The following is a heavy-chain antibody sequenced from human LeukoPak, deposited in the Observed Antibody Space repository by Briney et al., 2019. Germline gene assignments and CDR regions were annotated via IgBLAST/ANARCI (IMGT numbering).Heavy chain of an antibody. Sequence: PGGSLRLSCSASGFITSNYAMHWVRQAPGKGLEYVSAISANGGSTYYADSVKGRFTISRDNSKNTLYLQMSSLRAEDTAIYHCVKDLYKGDSSSWYYFGYWGQGTLVTVSS. CDR3: VKDLYKGDSSSWYYFGY. CDR1: GFITSNYA. CDR2: ISANGGST. V-gene: IGHV3-64D*06. J-gene: IGHJ4*02. D-gene: IGHD6-13*01.